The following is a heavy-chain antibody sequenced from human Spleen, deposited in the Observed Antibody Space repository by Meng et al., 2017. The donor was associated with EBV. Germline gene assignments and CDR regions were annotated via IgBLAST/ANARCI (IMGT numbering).Heavy chain of an antibody. J-gene: IGHJ4*02. Sequence: VQLLCAGGEEKKPGAAGMVTCKASCYLFTSYSMQWVRQAPGQGLEWMGFINPSVGSTGYAQKFQGRVTMTRDTSTNTVYMELSSLRSEDTAVYYCARYLASSGYGGYFDYWGQGTLVTVSS. V-gene: IGHV1-46*01. CDR3: ARYLASSGYGGYFDY. CDR2: INPSVGST. CDR1: CYLFTSYS. D-gene: IGHD3-22*01.